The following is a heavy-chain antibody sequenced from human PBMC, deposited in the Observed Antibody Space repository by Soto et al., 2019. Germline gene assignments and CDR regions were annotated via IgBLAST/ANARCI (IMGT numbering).Heavy chain of an antibody. J-gene: IGHJ6*03. CDR1: GGSISSSSYN. CDR2: IYYSGST. V-gene: IGHV4-39*01. CDR3: ARQLHEIVGVPIRSFYYYYYMDV. D-gene: IGHD2-2*01. Sequence: QLQLQESGPGLVKPSETLSLTCTVSGGSISSSSYNWGWIRQPQGKGLAWCGSIYYSGSTYYNPSTKCGVTIHVNTSKTRFSLKLSSVTDADTAVYYCARQLHEIVGVPIRSFYYYYYMDVWGKGTTVTVSS.